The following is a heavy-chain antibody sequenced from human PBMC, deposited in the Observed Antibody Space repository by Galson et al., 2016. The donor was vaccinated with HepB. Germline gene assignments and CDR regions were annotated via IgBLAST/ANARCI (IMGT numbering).Heavy chain of an antibody. CDR2: IYYRGST. Sequence: TLSLTCTVSGGTISSGGYYWTWIRQHPGKGLEWIGHIYYRGSTHYNPSLKSRVAISVDTSKNQFSLELSSVTAADTAVYYCANDSGYFDAIDIWGQGTMVTVSS. D-gene: IGHD3-22*01. V-gene: IGHV4-31*03. CDR1: GGTISSGGYY. CDR3: ANDSGYFDAIDI. J-gene: IGHJ3*02.